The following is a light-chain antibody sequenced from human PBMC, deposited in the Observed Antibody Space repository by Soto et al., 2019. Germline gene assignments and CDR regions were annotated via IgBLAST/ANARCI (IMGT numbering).Light chain of an antibody. CDR3: QQYGSSPQT. V-gene: IGKV3-20*01. CDR2: GAS. J-gene: IGKJ1*01. CDR1: QSVSSSY. Sequence: EIVLTQSPGTLSLSPGERATLSCRASQSVSSSYLAWYQQKTGQAPRLLIYGASSRATGIPDRFSGSGPGTDFTLTISRLEPEDFAVYYCQQYGSSPQTFGQGTKV.